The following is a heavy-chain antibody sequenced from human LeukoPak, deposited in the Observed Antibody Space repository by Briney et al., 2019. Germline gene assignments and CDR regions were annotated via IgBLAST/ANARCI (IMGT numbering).Heavy chain of an antibody. CDR3: ARQAVAGTRASWFDP. V-gene: IGHV3-11*03. Sequence: GGSLRLPCGPSVFPLHVYYTSWIPQAPREGVEGVSYISSSSSYTNYADSVKGRFTISRDNAKNSLYLQMNSLRAEDTAVYYCARQAVAGTRASWFDPWGQGTLVTVSS. CDR2: ISSSSSYT. J-gene: IGHJ5*02. CDR1: VFPLHVYY. D-gene: IGHD6-19*01.